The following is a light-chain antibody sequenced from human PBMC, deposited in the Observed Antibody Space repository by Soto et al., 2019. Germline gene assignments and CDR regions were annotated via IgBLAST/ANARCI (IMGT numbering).Light chain of an antibody. V-gene: IGKV1-39*01. CDR1: QSISSY. CDR3: QQSYSTPLT. Sequence: ILMTQSPSSLSASVGDRVTITCRASQSISSYLNWYQQKPGKAPKLLIYAASSLQSGVPSRFNGSGSGTDFTLTISSLQPEDFATYYCQQSYSTPLTFGGGTKVDIK. J-gene: IGKJ4*01. CDR2: AAS.